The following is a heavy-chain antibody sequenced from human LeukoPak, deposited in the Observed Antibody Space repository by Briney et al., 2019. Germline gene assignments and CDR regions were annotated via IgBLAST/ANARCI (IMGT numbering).Heavy chain of an antibody. CDR3: AQLEEWELLLL. J-gene: IGHJ1*01. D-gene: IGHD1-26*01. Sequence: GGSLRLSCAASGFTFSSYAMSWVRQAPGKGLEWVSAISGSGGSTYYADSVKGRFTISRDNSKNTLYLQMNSLRAEDTAVYYCAQLEEWELLLLWGQGTLVTVSS. CDR2: ISGSGGST. V-gene: IGHV3-23*01. CDR1: GFTFSSYA.